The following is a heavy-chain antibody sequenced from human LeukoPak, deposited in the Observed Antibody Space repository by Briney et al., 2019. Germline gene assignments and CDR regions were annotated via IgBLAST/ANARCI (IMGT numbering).Heavy chain of an antibody. V-gene: IGHV1-24*01. D-gene: IGHD4-17*01. CDR1: GYTLTELS. J-gene: IGHJ6*03. Sequence: ASVKVSCKVSGYTLTELSMHWVRQAPGKGLEWMGGFDPEDGETIYAQKFQGRVTMTEDTSTDTAYMELSSLRSEDTAVYYCATGGERWAYGHYSVPYYMDVSGKGTTVTVSS. CDR3: ATGGERWAYGHYSVPYYMDV. CDR2: FDPEDGET.